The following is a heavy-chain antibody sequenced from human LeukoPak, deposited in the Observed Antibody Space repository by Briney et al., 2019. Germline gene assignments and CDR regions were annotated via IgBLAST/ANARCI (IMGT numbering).Heavy chain of an antibody. CDR1: GFTFSSYS. CDR3: ARDSGTYYYYYMDV. D-gene: IGHD3-10*01. Sequence: PGGSLRLSCAASGFTFSSYSMNWVRQAPGKGLEWVSYISSSSSTIYYADSVKGRSTISRDNAKNSLYLQMNSLRAEDTAVYYCARDSGTYYYYYMDVWGKGTTVTVSS. V-gene: IGHV3-48*04. CDR2: ISSSSSTI. J-gene: IGHJ6*03.